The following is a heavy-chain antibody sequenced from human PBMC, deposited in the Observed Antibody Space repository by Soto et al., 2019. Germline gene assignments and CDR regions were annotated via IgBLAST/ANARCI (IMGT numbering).Heavy chain of an antibody. CDR3: AKTDRDHGDSPNDY. Sequence: QVQLVESGGGVVQPGTSLRLSCAASGFTFSAYGMHWVRQAPGKGLEWVAATSYDESKKYYGDSVKGRFTISRDNSKNTLYLQMNSLRVEDTAIYYCAKTDRDHGDSPNDYWGQGTLVTVSS. V-gene: IGHV3-30*18. CDR1: GFTFSAYG. D-gene: IGHD4-17*01. J-gene: IGHJ4*02. CDR2: TSYDESKK.